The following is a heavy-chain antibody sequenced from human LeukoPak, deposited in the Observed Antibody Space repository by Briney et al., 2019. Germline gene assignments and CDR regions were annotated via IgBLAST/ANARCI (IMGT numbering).Heavy chain of an antibody. Sequence: ASVKVSCKASGYTFTGYYMHWVQQAPGQGLEWMGWINPNSGGTNYAQKFQGRVTMTRDTSISTAYMELSRLRSDDTAVYYCARVMIQMYYYDSSGYYDYWGQGTLVTVSS. CDR2: INPNSGGT. D-gene: IGHD3-22*01. J-gene: IGHJ4*02. CDR3: ARVMIQMYYYDSSGYYDY. CDR1: GYTFTGYY. V-gene: IGHV1-2*02.